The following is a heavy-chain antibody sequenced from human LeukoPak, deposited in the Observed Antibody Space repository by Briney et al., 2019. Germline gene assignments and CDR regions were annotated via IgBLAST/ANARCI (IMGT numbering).Heavy chain of an antibody. CDR1: KFTFSSYR. CDR2: ISSNSATI. V-gene: IGHV3-48*01. CDR3: AGREGEKRFDS. D-gene: IGHD3-16*01. Sequence: GGSLRLSCAASKFTFSSYRMNWVRQAPGKGLEWVSYISSNSATIYYADPVKGRFIISRYNAKNSLYLQMNSLRAEDTAVYYCAGREGEKRFDSWGQGTLVTVSS. J-gene: IGHJ5*01.